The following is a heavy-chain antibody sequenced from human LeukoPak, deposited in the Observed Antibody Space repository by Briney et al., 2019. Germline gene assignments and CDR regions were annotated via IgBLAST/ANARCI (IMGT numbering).Heavy chain of an antibody. CDR1: GFTFSNYEM. CDR2: ISLTGRT. V-gene: IGHV4-4*02. J-gene: IGHJ4*02. CDR3: SRESGAFCPFGY. D-gene: IGHD1-26*01. Sequence: PGGSLRLSCAASGFTFSNYEMNWVRQPPGQGLEWIGEISLTGRTNYNPSLNGRVTMSLDESRNHLSLSLTSVTAADTAIYYCSRESGAFCPFGYWGQGTLVIVPP.